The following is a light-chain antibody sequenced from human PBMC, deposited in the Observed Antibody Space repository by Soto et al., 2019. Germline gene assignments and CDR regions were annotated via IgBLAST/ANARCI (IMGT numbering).Light chain of an antibody. J-gene: IGLJ1*01. V-gene: IGLV1-40*01. Sequence: QSVLTQPPSVSGAPGQRGTLSCTGSSSNIGAGYDVHWYQQLPGTAPKLLIYGNSNRPSGVPDRFSGSKSGTSASLAITGLQAEDEADYYCQSYDSSLSGSNYVFGTGTKVTVL. CDR3: QSYDSSLSGSNYV. CDR1: SSNIGAGYD. CDR2: GNS.